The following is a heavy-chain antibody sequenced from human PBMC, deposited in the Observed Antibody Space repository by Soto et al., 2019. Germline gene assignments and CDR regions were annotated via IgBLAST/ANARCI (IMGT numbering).Heavy chain of an antibody. D-gene: IGHD6-6*01. CDR1: GGSFSGYY. V-gene: IGHV4-34*01. CDR2: INHSGST. J-gene: IGHJ4*02. Sequence: PSETLSLTCAVYGGSFSGYYWSWIRQPPGKGLEWIGEINHSGSTNYNPSLKSRVTISVDTSKNQFSLKLSSVTAADTAVYYCARHSSSSSQKVDYWGQGTLVTVSS. CDR3: ARHSSSSSQKVDY.